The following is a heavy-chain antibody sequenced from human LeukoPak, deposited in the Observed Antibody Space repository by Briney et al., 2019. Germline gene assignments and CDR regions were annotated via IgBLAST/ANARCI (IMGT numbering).Heavy chain of an antibody. J-gene: IGHJ5*02. CDR2: IHHSGNS. CDR1: GASVTDYY. Sequence: SETLSLTCTVSGASVTDYYWSWLRQSPGKRLEWISYIHHSGNSDYNPSLRTRVTTSLDTSQNQFSLNLVSVTAADTPVYYCTRGHWGLQSWSQGTLVTVSS. D-gene: IGHD7-27*01. V-gene: IGHV4-59*02. CDR3: TRGHWGLQS.